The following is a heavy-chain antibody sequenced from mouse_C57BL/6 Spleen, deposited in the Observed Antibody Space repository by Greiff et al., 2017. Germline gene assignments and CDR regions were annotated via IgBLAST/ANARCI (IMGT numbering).Heavy chain of an antibody. Sequence: EVQGVESGGGLVKPGGSLKLSCAASGFTFSDYGMHWVRQAPEKGLEWVAYISSGSSTIYYADTVKGRFTISRDNAKNTLFLQMTSLRSEDTAMYYCARRFDHYYGSSPYYAMDYWGQGTSVTVSS. CDR3: ARRFDHYYGSSPYYAMDY. CDR1: GFTFSDYG. CDR2: ISSGSSTI. V-gene: IGHV5-17*01. D-gene: IGHD1-1*01. J-gene: IGHJ4*01.